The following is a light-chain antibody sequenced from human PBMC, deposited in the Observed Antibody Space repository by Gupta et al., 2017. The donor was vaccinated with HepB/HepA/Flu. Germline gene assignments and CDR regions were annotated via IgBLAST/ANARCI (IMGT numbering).Light chain of an antibody. J-gene: IGKJ4*01. CDR1: QSLVYSDGNTY. V-gene: IGKV2-30*01. CDR3: MQGTHWPLT. CDR2: KVS. Sequence: DVVMTQSPLSLPVTLGQPASISCRARQSLVYSDGNTYLNWFQQRPGQSPRRLIYKVSNRDSGVPDRFSGSGSGTYFPLKISRVEAEDVGVYYCMQGTHWPLTFGGGTKVEIK.